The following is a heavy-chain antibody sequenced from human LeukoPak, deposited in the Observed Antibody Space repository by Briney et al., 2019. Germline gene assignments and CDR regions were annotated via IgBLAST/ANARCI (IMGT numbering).Heavy chain of an antibody. CDR1: GFTFSSYA. CDR3: AKEWDYDFWSGYQEAPDY. V-gene: IGHV3-30*18. CDR2: ISYDGSNK. Sequence: GGSLTLSCAASGFTFSSYAMTWVRQAPGKGLEWVAVISYDGSNKYYADSVKGRFTISRDNSKNTLYLQMNSLRAEDTAVYYCAKEWDYDFWSGYQEAPDYWGQGTLVTVSS. D-gene: IGHD3-3*01. J-gene: IGHJ4*02.